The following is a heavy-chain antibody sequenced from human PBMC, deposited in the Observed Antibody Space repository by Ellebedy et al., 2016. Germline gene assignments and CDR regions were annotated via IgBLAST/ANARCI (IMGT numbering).Heavy chain of an antibody. J-gene: IGHJ4*02. CDR3: ANVGGSGTYYNGY. Sequence: GGSLRLSCAVSGFTLSDHYMNWVRQAPGKGPEWVSAVVGSGERTFYADSVKGRFTISRDNSKNRLYLQMSSLKVEDTATYYCANVGGSGTYYNGYWGQGTLVTVSS. V-gene: IGHV3-23*01. CDR1: GFTLSDHY. D-gene: IGHD3-10*01. CDR2: VVGSGERT.